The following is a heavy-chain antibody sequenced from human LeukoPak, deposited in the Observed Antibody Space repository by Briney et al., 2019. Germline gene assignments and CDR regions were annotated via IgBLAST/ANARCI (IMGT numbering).Heavy chain of an antibody. V-gene: IGHV3-23*01. J-gene: IGHJ3*02. CDR2: INGSGGST. CDR1: GFTFSSYA. Sequence: PGGSLRLSCAASGFTFSSYAMSWVRQAPGKGLEWVSAINGSGGSTYYADSVKGRSTISRDNSKNTLYLQMNSLRAEDTAVYYCAKDPDYYDSSGDVAFDIWGQGTMVTVSS. CDR3: AKDPDYYDSSGDVAFDI. D-gene: IGHD3-22*01.